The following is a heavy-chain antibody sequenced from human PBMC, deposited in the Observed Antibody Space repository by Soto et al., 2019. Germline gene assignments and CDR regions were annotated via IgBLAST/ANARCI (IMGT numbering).Heavy chain of an antibody. D-gene: IGHD3-22*01. V-gene: IGHV3-30-3*01. Sequence: GGSLRLSCAASGFTFNGYAMHWVRQAPGKGLEWVAVISYDGSNTYYADSVKGRFTISRDNSRNTLSLQMNSLRAEDSAIYYCARDFHSNNYYGDPDWGQGTLVTVSS. J-gene: IGHJ4*02. CDR3: ARDFHSNNYYGDPD. CDR2: ISYDGSNT. CDR1: GFTFNGYA.